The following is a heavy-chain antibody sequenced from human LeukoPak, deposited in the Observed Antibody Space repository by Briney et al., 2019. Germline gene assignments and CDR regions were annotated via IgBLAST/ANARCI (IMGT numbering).Heavy chain of an antibody. CDR3: ARDFFGDFDH. CDR2: IQYGGRT. Sequence: SETLSLTCTVSGGSINNYYWSCIRQPPGKGLEWIGYIQYGGRTYYSPSLKSRVTISMDLSKIQFSLKMSSVTAADTAVYYCARDFFGDFDHWGQGILVTVSS. J-gene: IGHJ4*02. D-gene: IGHD2/OR15-2a*01. CDR1: GGSINNYY. V-gene: IGHV4-59*01.